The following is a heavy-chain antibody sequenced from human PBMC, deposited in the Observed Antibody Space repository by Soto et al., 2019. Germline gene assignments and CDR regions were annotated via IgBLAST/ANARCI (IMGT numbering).Heavy chain of an antibody. J-gene: IGHJ6*02. CDR3: ARGPGIYYYYGMDV. CDR1: GFTFSSYA. CDR2: IIPIFGTA. V-gene: IGHV1-69*01. Sequence: QVQLVESGGGVVQPGRSLRLSCAASGFTFSSYAISWVRQAPGQGLEWMGGIIPIFGTANYAQKFQGRVTITADESTSTAYMELSSLRSEDTAVYYCARGPGIYYYYGMDVWGQGTTVTVSS.